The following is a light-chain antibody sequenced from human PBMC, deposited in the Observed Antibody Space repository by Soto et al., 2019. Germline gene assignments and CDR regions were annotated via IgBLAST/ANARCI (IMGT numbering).Light chain of an antibody. CDR1: SSNIGSNT. CDR2: TIN. CDR3: AAWDDSLNGVV. J-gene: IGLJ3*02. V-gene: IGLV1-44*01. Sequence: QSVLTQPPSASGTPGQRVTISCSGSSSNIGSNTVNWYQQLPGTDPKLLSYTINQRPSGIPDRFSGSRSGTSASLAISGLQSEDEAHYYCAAWDDSLNGVVFGGGTKLTVL.